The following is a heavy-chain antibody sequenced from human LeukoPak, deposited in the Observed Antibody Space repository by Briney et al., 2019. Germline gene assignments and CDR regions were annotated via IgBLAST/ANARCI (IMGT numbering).Heavy chain of an antibody. Sequence: PGGSLRLSCAASGFTFSSYGMHWVRQAPGKGLEWVANIKQDGSEKYYVDSVKGRFTISRDNAKNSLYLQMNSLRAEDTAVYYCARSSRYGREFDYWGQGTLVTVSS. CDR1: GFTFSSYG. J-gene: IGHJ4*02. V-gene: IGHV3-7*01. CDR3: ARSSRYGREFDY. D-gene: IGHD5-12*01. CDR2: IKQDGSEK.